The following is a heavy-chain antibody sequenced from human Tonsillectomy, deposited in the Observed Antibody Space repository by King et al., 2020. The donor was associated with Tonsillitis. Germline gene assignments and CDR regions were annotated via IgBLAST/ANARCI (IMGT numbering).Heavy chain of an antibody. D-gene: IGHD2-2*01. V-gene: IGHV1-18*01. J-gene: IGHJ6*03. CDR1: GYTFTSYG. CDR3: ARDYCSSTSCYYYYMDV. Sequence: VQLVESGAEVKKPGASVKISCKASGYTFTSYGISWVRQAPGQGLEWMGWISADTGNTNYAQKLQGRVTMTTDTSTNTAYMELRSLRSDDTAVYYCARDYCSSTSCYYYYMDVWGKGTTVTVSS. CDR2: ISADTGNT.